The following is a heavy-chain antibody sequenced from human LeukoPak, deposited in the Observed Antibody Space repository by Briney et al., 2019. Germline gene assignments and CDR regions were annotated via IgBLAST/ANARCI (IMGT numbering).Heavy chain of an antibody. CDR3: AREGFDY. Sequence: GGSLRLSCAASGFTFSSYGMHWVRQAPGKGLEWVAFIRYDGSNKYYADSVKGRFTISRDNAKNSLYLQMNSLRAEDTAVYYCAREGFDYWGQGTLVTVSS. CDR1: GFTFSSYG. V-gene: IGHV3-30*02. J-gene: IGHJ4*02. CDR2: IRYDGSNK.